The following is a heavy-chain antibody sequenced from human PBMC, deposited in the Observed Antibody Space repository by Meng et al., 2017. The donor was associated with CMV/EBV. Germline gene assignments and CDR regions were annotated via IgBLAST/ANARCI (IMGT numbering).Heavy chain of an antibody. CDR2: IYYSGST. CDR3: ARVTSRVAGAFDY. Sequence: QLQLWGPGLVKPSQTRSLTCTVSGGSISSGDYYWSWIRHPPGKGLEWIGYIYYSGSTYYNPSLKSRVTISVDTSKNQFSLKLSSVTAAGTAVYYCARVTSRVAGAFDYWGQGTLVTVSS. D-gene: IGHD1-14*01. CDR1: GGSISSGDYY. V-gene: IGHV4-30-4*08. J-gene: IGHJ4*02.